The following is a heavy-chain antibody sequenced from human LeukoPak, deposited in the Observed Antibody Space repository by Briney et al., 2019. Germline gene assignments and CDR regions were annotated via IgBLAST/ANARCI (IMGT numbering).Heavy chain of an antibody. CDR1: GFTVSSNY. D-gene: IGHD3-22*01. V-gene: IGHV3-7*01. Sequence: GGSLRLSCAASGFTVSSNYMSWVRQAPGKGLEWVATIKPDGSAQYYVDSVKGRFTISRDNAKNSLFLQINSLRAEDTAVCYCANGGTYSSGPWGQGTLVTVSS. CDR2: IKPDGSAQ. CDR3: ANGGTYSSGP. J-gene: IGHJ5*02.